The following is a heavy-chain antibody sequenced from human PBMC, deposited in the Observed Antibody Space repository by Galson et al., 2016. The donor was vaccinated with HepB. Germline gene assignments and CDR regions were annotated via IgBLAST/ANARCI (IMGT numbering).Heavy chain of an antibody. CDR3: ARAYTSTWYLDY. CDR2: IYHSGNT. V-gene: IGHV4-38-2*01. Sequence: SETLSLTCAVSGYSVSSGYYWGWIRQPPGKGLEWIGSIYHSGNTYYNPSLQSRVTISIDTSKNQFSLKLSSMTAADTAMYYCARAYTSTWYLDYWGRGTLVTASS. CDR1: GYSVSSGYY. J-gene: IGHJ4*02. D-gene: IGHD6-13*01.